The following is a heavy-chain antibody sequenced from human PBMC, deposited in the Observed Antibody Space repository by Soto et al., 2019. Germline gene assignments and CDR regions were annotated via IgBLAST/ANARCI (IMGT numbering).Heavy chain of an antibody. CDR3: ARSSNSIAAAGTGFDY. Sequence: VSLRLSCAASGFTVSSNYMSWVGQAPGKGLEWVSVIYSGGSTYYADSVKGRFTISRDNSKNTLYLQMNSLRAEDTAVYYCARSSNSIAAAGTGFDYWGQGTLVTVSS. CDR2: IYSGGST. D-gene: IGHD6-13*01. V-gene: IGHV3-53*01. CDR1: GFTVSSNY. J-gene: IGHJ4*02.